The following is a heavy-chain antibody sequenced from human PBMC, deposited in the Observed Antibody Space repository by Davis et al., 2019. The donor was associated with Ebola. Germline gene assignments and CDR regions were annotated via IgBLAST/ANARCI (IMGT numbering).Heavy chain of an antibody. CDR1: GGSISSSSYY. Sequence: MPSETLSLTCTVSGGSISSSSYYWGWIRQPPGKGLEWIGSIYYSGSTYYNPSLKSRVTISVDTSKNQFSLKLSSVTAADTAVYYCAGGGIVVVPAAIIDYYYYYGMDVWGQGTTVTVSS. J-gene: IGHJ6*02. D-gene: IGHD2-2*01. V-gene: IGHV4-39*01. CDR3: AGGGIVVVPAAIIDYYYYYGMDV. CDR2: IYYSGST.